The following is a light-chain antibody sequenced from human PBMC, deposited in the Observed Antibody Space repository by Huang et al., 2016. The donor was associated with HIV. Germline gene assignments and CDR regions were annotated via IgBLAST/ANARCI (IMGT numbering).Light chain of an antibody. Sequence: EIVMTQSPATLSVSPGERATLSCRANQSVSSNLARYQQKPGQAPRLPIYAASTRAPGIPARFSGSGSGTEFTLTISSLQSEDFAVYYCQQYNNWPRTFGQGTKVEIK. CDR2: AAS. CDR3: QQYNNWPRT. J-gene: IGKJ1*01. V-gene: IGKV3-15*01. CDR1: QSVSSN.